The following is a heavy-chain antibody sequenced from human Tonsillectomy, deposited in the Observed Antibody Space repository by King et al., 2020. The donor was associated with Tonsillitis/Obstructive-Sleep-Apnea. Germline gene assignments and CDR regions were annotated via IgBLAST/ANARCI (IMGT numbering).Heavy chain of an antibody. Sequence: VQLVESGAEVKKPGASVKVSCKASGYTFTSYYMHWVRQAPGQGLEWMGIINPSGGSTSYAQKFQGRVTMTRDTSTSTVYMELSSLRSEGTAVYYCARGYCSSTSCYSKGYWGQGTLVTVSS. D-gene: IGHD2-2*01. CDR2: INPSGGST. CDR1: GYTFTSYY. J-gene: IGHJ4*02. V-gene: IGHV1-46*01. CDR3: ARGYCSSTSCYSKGY.